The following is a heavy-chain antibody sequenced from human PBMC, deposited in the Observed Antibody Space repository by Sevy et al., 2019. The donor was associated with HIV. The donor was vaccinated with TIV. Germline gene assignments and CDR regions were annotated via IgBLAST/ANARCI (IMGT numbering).Heavy chain of an antibody. CDR2: ISYDGRNK. V-gene: IGHV3-30*04. Sequence: GGSLRLSCSASGFTFSNYAMHWVRQAPGKGLEWVAVISYDGRNKYYADSVKGRFTISRDNSKNTVYLQMNSLRAGDTAVSYCARGRYYYDTSGSDAFDIWGQGTMVTVSS. CDR3: ARGRYYYDTSGSDAFDI. D-gene: IGHD3-22*01. CDR1: GFTFSNYA. J-gene: IGHJ3*02.